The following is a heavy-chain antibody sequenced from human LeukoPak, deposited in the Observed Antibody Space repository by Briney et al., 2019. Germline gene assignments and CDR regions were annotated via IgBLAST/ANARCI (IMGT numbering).Heavy chain of an antibody. D-gene: IGHD2/OR15-2a*01. CDR1: GFTFSSSW. V-gene: IGHV3-7*04. CDR2: IKQDGSDK. J-gene: IGHJ4*02. CDR3: ARNRARFDY. Sequence: GGSLRLSRAASGFTFSSSWMSWVRQAPGKGLEWVATIKQDGSDKYFVDSVKGRFTISRDNAKNSLYLQMNSLRAEDTAVYYCARNRARFDYWGQGTLVTVSS.